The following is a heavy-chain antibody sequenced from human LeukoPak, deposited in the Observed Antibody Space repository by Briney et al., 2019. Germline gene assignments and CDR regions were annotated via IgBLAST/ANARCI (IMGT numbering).Heavy chain of an antibody. CDR1: GGSINSYY. D-gene: IGHD6-19*01. CDR3: ARQGAVAGTFDY. J-gene: IGHJ4*02. V-gene: IGHV4-59*08. CDR2: IFYSGST. Sequence: SETLSLTCTVSGGSINSYYGNWIRQPPGERLEWIGYIFYSGSTNYNPSLKSRVNISVDTSKNQASLNLTSVSATDTAVYYCARQGAVAGTFDYWGQGTLVTVSS.